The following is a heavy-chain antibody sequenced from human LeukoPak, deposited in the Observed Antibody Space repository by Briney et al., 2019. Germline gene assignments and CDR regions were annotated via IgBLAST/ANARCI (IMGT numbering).Heavy chain of an antibody. CDR1: GGSISPYY. V-gene: IGHV4-59*12. D-gene: IGHD2-15*01. Sequence: SETLSLTCTVSGGSISPYYWSWIRQPPGKGLEWIGYIFYSGSTNYNSSLRSRVTISVDTSKNQFSLKLSSVTAADTAVYYCARAASGTIDYWGQGTLVTVSS. CDR3: ARAASGTIDY. CDR2: IFYSGST. J-gene: IGHJ4*02.